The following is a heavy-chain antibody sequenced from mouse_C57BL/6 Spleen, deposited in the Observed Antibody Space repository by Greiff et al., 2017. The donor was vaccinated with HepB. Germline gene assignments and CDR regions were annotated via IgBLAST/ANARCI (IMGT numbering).Heavy chain of an antibody. J-gene: IGHJ2*01. CDR1: GYSFTDYN. CDR2: INPNYGTT. CDR3: AREGANWDKNYFDY. D-gene: IGHD4-1*01. V-gene: IGHV1-39*01. Sequence: VQLKQSGPELVKPGASVKISCKASGYSFTDYNMNWVKQSNGKSLEWIGVINPNYGTTSYNQKFKGKATLTVDQSSSTAYMQLNSLTSEDSAVYYCAREGANWDKNYFDYWGQGTTLTVSS.